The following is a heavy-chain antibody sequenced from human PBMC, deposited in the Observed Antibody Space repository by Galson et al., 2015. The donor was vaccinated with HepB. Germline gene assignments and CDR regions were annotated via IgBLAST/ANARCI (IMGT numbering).Heavy chain of an antibody. D-gene: IGHD3-22*01. Sequence: SLRLSCAASGFTFSSYAMSWVRQAPGKGLEWVSAISGSGGSTNYADSVKGRFTISRDNSKNTLYLQMNSLRAEDTAVYYCAKERRARRTYYYDSSGSSFDYWGQGTLVTVSS. CDR3: AKERRARRTYYYDSSGSSFDY. CDR2: ISGSGGST. V-gene: IGHV3-23*01. CDR1: GFTFSSYA. J-gene: IGHJ4*02.